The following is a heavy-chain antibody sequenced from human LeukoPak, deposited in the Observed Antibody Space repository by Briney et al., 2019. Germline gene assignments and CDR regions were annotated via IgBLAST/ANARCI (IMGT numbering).Heavy chain of an antibody. CDR3: AKDRAWGAFAY. CDR2: ITGDAGRT. J-gene: IGHJ4*02. Sequence: PGGSLRLSCAASGFIFSNHGMNWVRQAPGKGLEWVSGITGDAGRTYYADSVKGRFTISRDNSKNTLYLQMNSLRAEDTAIYYCAKDRAWGAFAYWGQGTLATVSS. CDR1: GFIFSNHG. D-gene: IGHD1-26*01. V-gene: IGHV3-23*01.